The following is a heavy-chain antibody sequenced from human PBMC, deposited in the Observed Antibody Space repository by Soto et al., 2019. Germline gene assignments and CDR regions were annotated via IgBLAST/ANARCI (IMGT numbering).Heavy chain of an antibody. V-gene: IGHV3-23*01. J-gene: IGHJ4*02. CDR2: ISGSGGST. CDR3: AKEVGITGTSFDY. D-gene: IGHD1-20*01. CDR1: AFTFSIYE. Sequence: LXLSCDASAFTFSIYEMNWVRQAPVKGLEWVSAISGSGGSTYYADSVKGRFTISRDNSKNTLYLQMNSLRAEDTAVYYCAKEVGITGTSFDYWGRGTLVTVSS.